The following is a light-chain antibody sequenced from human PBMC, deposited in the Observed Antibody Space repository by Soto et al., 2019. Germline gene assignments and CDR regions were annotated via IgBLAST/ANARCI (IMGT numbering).Light chain of an antibody. CDR1: QSVSSN. CDR3: RQRYNWPLT. V-gene: IGKV3D-15*01. Sequence: EIVMTQSPATLSVSPGERATLSCRASQSVSSNLAWYQQKPGQAPRLLIYGASSRATGIPDRFSGSGSGTDFTLTISRLEPEDFAIYYCRQRYNWPLTFGQGTKVDI. J-gene: IGKJ1*01. CDR2: GAS.